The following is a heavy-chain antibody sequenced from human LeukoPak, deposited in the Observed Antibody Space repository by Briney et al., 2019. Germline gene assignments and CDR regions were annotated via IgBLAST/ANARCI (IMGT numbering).Heavy chain of an antibody. D-gene: IGHD1-26*01. CDR2: ISYDGSNK. Sequence: GGSLRLSCAASGFTFSSYAMHWVRQAPGKGLEWVAVISYDGSNKYYADSVKGRFTISRDNSKNTLYLQMNSLRAEDTAVYYCARESGAWDSLRYDCWGQGTLVTVSS. J-gene: IGHJ4*02. CDR3: ARESGAWDSLRYDC. CDR1: GFTFSSYA. V-gene: IGHV3-30-3*01.